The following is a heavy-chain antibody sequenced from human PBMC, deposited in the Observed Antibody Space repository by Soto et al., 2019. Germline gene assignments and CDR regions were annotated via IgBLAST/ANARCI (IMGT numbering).Heavy chain of an antibody. CDR3: AKGWELNAFDI. D-gene: IGHD1-26*01. Sequence: GGSLRLSCAASGFIFSTHNMHWVRQAPGKGLEWVAEVSGDETSRYYTDSVRGRFTISRDNSKNTLYLQMNSLRAEDTAVYYCAKGWELNAFDIWGQGTMVTVSS. J-gene: IGHJ3*02. V-gene: IGHV3-30*04. CDR1: GFIFSTHN. CDR2: VSGDETSR.